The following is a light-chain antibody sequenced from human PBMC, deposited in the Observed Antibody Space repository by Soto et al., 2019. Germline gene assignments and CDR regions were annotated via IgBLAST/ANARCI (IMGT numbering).Light chain of an antibody. CDR3: QQYGGLPRT. CDR2: GTS. V-gene: IGKV3-20*01. Sequence: EIVLTQSPATLSLSPGERATLSCRASQSVTKNYLAWFQQKPGQAPRLLIYGTSNRATGIPDRFSGSGSGIDFTLSINRLEPEDFAVYYCQQYGGLPRTFGQGTKVDIK. CDR1: QSVTKNY. J-gene: IGKJ1*01.